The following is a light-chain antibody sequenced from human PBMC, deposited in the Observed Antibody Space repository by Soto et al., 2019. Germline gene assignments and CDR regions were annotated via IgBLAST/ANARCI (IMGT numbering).Light chain of an antibody. J-gene: IGLJ2*01. CDR2: EVS. CDR3: YSNVGVWTFS. CDR1: SSDIGKYNL. Sequence: QSALTQPASVSGSPGQSITISCTGSSSDIGKYNLVSWYQQQSGKAPKLILYEVSRRPSGVPTRFTGSKSGNTASLTISGLQPEDEADYYCYSNVGVWTFSFGGGTKVTVL. V-gene: IGLV2-23*02.